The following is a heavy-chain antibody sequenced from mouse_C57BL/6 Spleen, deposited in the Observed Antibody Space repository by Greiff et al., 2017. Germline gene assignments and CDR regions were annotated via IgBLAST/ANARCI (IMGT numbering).Heavy chain of an antibody. Sequence: VQLQQSGAELVKPGASVKLSCKASGYTFTSYWMQWVKQRPGQGLEWIGEIDPSDSYTNYNQKFKGKATLTVDTSSSTAYMQLSSLTSEDSAVYYCARCTTVVATDFDYWGQGTTLTVSS. D-gene: IGHD1-1*01. V-gene: IGHV1-50*01. CDR2: IDPSDSYT. CDR3: ARCTTVVATDFDY. CDR1: GYTFTSYW. J-gene: IGHJ2*01.